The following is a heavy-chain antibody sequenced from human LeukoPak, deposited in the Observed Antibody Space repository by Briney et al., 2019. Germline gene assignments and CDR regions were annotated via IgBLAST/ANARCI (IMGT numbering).Heavy chain of an antibody. V-gene: IGHV4-4*09. J-gene: IGHJ6*03. CDR3: ARQGVVVVPAATRRYYYYYYMDV. CDR2: IYTSGST. Sequence: SETLSLTCTVSGGSISSYYRSWIRQPPGKGLEWIGYIYTSGSTNYNPSLKSRVTISVDTSKNQFSLKLSSVTAADTAVYYCARQGVVVVPAATRRYYYYYYMDVWGKGTTVTVSS. D-gene: IGHD2-2*01. CDR1: GGSISSYY.